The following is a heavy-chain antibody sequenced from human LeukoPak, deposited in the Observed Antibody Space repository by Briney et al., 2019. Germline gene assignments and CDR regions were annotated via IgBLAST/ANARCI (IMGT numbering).Heavy chain of an antibody. Sequence: GGSLRLSCAASGFTFSSYGMHWVRQAPSKGLEWVAVIWYDGSNKYYADSVKGRFTISRDNSKNTLYLQMNSLRAEDTAVYYCARSMVRGVIKYYYGMDVWGQGTTVTVSS. J-gene: IGHJ6*02. V-gene: IGHV3-33*01. CDR1: GFTFSSYG. CDR3: ARSMVRGVIKYYYGMDV. D-gene: IGHD3-10*01. CDR2: IWYDGSNK.